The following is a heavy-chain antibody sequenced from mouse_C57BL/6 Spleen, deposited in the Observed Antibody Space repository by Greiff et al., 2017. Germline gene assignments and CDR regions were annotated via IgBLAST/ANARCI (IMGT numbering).Heavy chain of an antibody. V-gene: IGHV1-80*01. Sequence: VQLQQSGAELVKPGASVKISCKASGYAFSSYWMNWVKQRPGKGLEWIGQIYPGDGDTNYNGKFKGKATLTADKSSSTAYMQLSSLTSEDSAVDFCARRGITTVEDWYCDVWGTGTTVTVSS. CDR3: ARRGITTVEDWYCDV. CDR2: IYPGDGDT. D-gene: IGHD1-1*01. J-gene: IGHJ1*03. CDR1: GYAFSSYW.